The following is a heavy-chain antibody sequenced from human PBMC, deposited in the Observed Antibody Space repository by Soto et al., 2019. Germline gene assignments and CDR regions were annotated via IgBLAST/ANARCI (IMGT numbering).Heavy chain of an antibody. J-gene: IGHJ4*02. CDR2: IWYDGNNK. CDR1: GFPFSGYG. CDR3: ARDVQSVSPAYYFDY. V-gene: IGHV3-33*01. Sequence: QVQLVESGGGVVQPGRSLRLSCAASGFPFSGYGMHWVRQAPGKGLEWVSVIWYDGNNKYYSESVKGRFTISRDNSKNTLFLQMNSMRAEDTAIYYCARDVQSVSPAYYFDYWGQGALVTVSS. D-gene: IGHD1-1*01.